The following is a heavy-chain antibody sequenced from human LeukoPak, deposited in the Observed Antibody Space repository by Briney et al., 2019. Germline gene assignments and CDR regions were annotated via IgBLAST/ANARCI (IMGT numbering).Heavy chain of an antibody. D-gene: IGHD2-15*01. CDR2: IYYSGST. Sequence: SETLSLTCTVSGDSISSYYWSWIRQPPGKGLEWIGYIYYSGSTNYNPSLKSRVTISVDTSKNQFSLKLSSVTAADTAVYYCARALGWDCSGGSCLDAFDIWGQGTMVTVSS. CDR3: ARALGWDCSGGSCLDAFDI. CDR1: GDSISSYY. J-gene: IGHJ3*02. V-gene: IGHV4-59*01.